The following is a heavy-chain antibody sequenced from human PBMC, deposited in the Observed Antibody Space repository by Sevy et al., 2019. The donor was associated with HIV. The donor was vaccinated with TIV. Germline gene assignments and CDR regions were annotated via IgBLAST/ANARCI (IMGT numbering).Heavy chain of an antibody. D-gene: IGHD1-26*01. CDR1: GDSISSNIW. CDR2: IYHSGTT. CDR3: GREIIVTDAFDI. Sequence: SETLSLTCAVSGDSISSNIWWNWVRQSPGKGLDWIGQIYHSGTTYFNPSLKSRVTISVDKPKNQFSLNLNYVTAADTSVYSCGREIIVTDAFDIWGLWTIVTVSS. V-gene: IGHV4-4*02. J-gene: IGHJ3*02.